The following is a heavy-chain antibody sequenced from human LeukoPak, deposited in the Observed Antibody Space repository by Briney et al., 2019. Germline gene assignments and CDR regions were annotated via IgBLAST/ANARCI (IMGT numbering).Heavy chain of an antibody. Sequence: GGSLRLSCAASGFTFSSYSMNWVRQAPGKGLEWVSSISRSSTYIYYADSVKGRFTISRDNAKNSLYLQMNSLRAEDTAVYYCARVDCSSTSCYETGGGNNWFDPWGQGTLVTVSS. CDR2: ISRSSTYI. CDR1: GFTFSSYS. D-gene: IGHD2-2*01. CDR3: ARVDCSSTSCYETGGGNNWFDP. V-gene: IGHV3-21*01. J-gene: IGHJ5*02.